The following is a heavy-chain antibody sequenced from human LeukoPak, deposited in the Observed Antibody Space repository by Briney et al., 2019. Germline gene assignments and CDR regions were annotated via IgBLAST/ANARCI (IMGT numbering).Heavy chain of an antibody. V-gene: IGHV3-48*04. J-gene: IGHJ4*02. CDR2: ISSSSSTI. CDR3: AKRGTIFGVVTPVGFDY. CDR1: GFTFSSYS. D-gene: IGHD3-3*01. Sequence: GGSLRLSCAASGFTFSSYSMNWVRQAPGKGLEWVSYISSSSSTIYYADSVKGRFTISRDNAKNSLYLQMNSLRAEDTAVYYCAKRGTIFGVVTPVGFDYWGQGTLVTVSS.